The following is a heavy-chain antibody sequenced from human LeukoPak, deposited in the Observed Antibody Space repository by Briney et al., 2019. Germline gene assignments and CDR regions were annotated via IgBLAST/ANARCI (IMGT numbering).Heavy chain of an antibody. CDR2: INHSGST. J-gene: IGHJ6*03. Sequence: SETLSLTCAVYGGSFSGYYWSWIRQPPGKGLEWIGEINHSGSTNYNPSLKSRVTISVDTSKNQFSLKLGSVTAADTAVYYCARHGDYYYYMDVWGKGTTVTISS. V-gene: IGHV4-34*01. D-gene: IGHD3-16*01. CDR3: ARHGDYYYYMDV. CDR1: GGSFSGYY.